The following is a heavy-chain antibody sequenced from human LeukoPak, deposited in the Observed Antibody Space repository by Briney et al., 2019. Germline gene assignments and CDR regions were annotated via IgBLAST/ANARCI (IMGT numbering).Heavy chain of an antibody. J-gene: IGHJ6*02. CDR2: IYSGGST. D-gene: IGHD2-2*01. CDR1: GFTVSGNY. CDR3: ASPYCSSTSCYPYYYYGMDV. V-gene: IGHV3-66*01. Sequence: GGSLRLSCAASGFTVSGNYMSWVRQAPGKGLEWVSVIYSGGSTYYADSVKGRFTISRDNSKNTLYLQMNSLRAEDTAVYYCASPYCSSTSCYPYYYYGMDVWGQGTTVTVSS.